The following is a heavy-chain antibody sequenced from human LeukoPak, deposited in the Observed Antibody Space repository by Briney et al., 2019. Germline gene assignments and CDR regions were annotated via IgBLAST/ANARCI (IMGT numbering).Heavy chain of an antibody. CDR2: ILGIDTNT. CDR1: GFTFGSFT. D-gene: IGHD3-10*01. V-gene: IGHV3-23*01. Sequence: GGSLRLSCAASGFTFGSFTMSWVRQAPGRRLEWVSAILGIDTNTYYADSVRGRFTISRDNSNNTLFLQMNGLRAEDTAVYYCAKAGFYYGSGNMSPLGIGYFTMDVWGQGTTVTVSS. J-gene: IGHJ6*02. CDR3: AKAGFYYGSGNMSPLGIGYFTMDV.